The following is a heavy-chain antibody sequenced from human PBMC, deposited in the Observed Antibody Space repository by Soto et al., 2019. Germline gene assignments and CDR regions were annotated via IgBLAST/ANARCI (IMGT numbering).Heavy chain of an antibody. V-gene: IGHV3-33*01. CDR2: IWYDGSNK. CDR1: GFTFSSYG. D-gene: IGHD6-6*01. J-gene: IGHJ4*02. Sequence: GGSLRLSCAAPGFTFSSYGMHWVRQAPGKGLEWVAVIWYDGSNKYYADSVKGRFTISRDNSKNTLYLQMNSLRAEDTAVYYCARLAPQSSSSGLDYWGQGTLVTVSS. CDR3: ARLAPQSSSSGLDY.